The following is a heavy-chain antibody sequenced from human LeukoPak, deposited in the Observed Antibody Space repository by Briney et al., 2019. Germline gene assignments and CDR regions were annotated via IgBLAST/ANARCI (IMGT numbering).Heavy chain of an antibody. Sequence: SETLSLTCAVYGGSFSGYYWSWIRQPPGKGLEWIGEINHSGSTNYNPSLKSRVTISVDTSKNQFSLKLSSVTAADTAVYYCARVPYYDFWSGYYADYWRQGTLVTVSS. D-gene: IGHD3-3*01. CDR3: ARVPYYDFWSGYYADY. V-gene: IGHV4-34*01. J-gene: IGHJ4*02. CDR1: GGSFSGYY. CDR2: INHSGST.